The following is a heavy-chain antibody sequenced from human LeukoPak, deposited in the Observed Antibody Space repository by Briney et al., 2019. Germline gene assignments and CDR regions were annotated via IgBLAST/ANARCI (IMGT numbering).Heavy chain of an antibody. V-gene: IGHV4-39*01. CDR2: IYYSGST. Sequence: SETLSLTCTVSGDSISSSSYYWGWIRQPPGKGLEWIGSIYYSGSTYYNPSLKSRVTISVDTSKNQFSLKLSSVTAADTAVYYCARQPPNTMIVARGYFDYWGQGTLVTVSS. CDR3: ARQPPNTMIVARGYFDY. J-gene: IGHJ4*02. CDR1: GDSISSSSYY. D-gene: IGHD3-22*01.